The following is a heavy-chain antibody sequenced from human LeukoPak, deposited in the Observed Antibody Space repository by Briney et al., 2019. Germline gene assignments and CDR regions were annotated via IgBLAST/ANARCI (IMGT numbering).Heavy chain of an antibody. D-gene: IGHD1-1*01. CDR3: AKATGTLGN. Sequence: GVSLRLSCAASGFTFSSYSMNWVRQAPGKGLEWVSSIGSSSTYMYYADSVKGRFTISRDNSKNTLYLQMNSLTAEDTAIYYCAKATGTLGNWGQGTLVTVSS. J-gene: IGHJ4*02. V-gene: IGHV3-21*04. CDR1: GFTFSSYS. CDR2: IGSSSTYM.